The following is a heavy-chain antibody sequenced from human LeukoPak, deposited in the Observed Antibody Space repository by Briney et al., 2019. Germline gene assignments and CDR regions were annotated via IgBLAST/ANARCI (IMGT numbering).Heavy chain of an antibody. CDR1: GYTFTSNY. V-gene: IGHV1-18*04. CDR2: ISAYNGNT. D-gene: IGHD4-17*01. CDR3: ARDSPHYGDYVSFMDV. J-gene: IGHJ6*02. Sequence: ASVKVSCKASGYTFTSNYMHWVRQAPGQGLEWMGWISAYNGNTNYAQKLQGRVTMTTDTSTSTAYMELRSLRSDDTAVYYCARDSPHYGDYVSFMDVWGQGTTVTVSS.